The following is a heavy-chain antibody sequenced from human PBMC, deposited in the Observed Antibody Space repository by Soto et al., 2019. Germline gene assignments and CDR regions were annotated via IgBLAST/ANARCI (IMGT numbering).Heavy chain of an antibody. CDR3: ARLHSHGTYGMDV. V-gene: IGHV1-69*13. J-gene: IGHJ6*02. CDR2: IIPIFGTT. Sequence: SVKVSCKASGGSFTYTLSWVRQAPGQGLEWMGGIIPIFGTTNYAQKFQGRVTITADESTKTAYMELSNLRSEDTAVYYCARLHSHGTYGMDVWGQGKTVTVSS. CDR1: GGSFTYT. D-gene: IGHD5-18*01.